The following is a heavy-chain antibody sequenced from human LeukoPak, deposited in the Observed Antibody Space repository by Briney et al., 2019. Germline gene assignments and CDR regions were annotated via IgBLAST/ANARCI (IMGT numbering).Heavy chain of an antibody. J-gene: IGHJ5*02. V-gene: IGHV1-69*04. CDR3: ARDRRDVVVVAAYNWFDP. CDR2: IIPILGIA. CDR1: GGTFSSYA. D-gene: IGHD2-15*01. Sequence: VASVKVSCKASGGTFSSYAISWVRQAPGQGLEWMGRIIPILGIANYAQKFQGRVTITADKSTSTAYMELSSLRSEDTAVYYCARDRRDVVVVAAYNWFDPWGQGTLVTVSS.